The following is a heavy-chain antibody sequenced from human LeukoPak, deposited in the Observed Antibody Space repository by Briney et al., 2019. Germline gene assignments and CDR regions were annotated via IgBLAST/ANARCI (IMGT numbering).Heavy chain of an antibody. V-gene: IGHV3-23*01. CDR3: AKELKGYFDY. CDR2: ISGSGGST. J-gene: IGHJ4*02. CDR1: GFTFSSYA. Sequence: TGGSLRLSCAASGFTFSSYAMSWVRQAPGKGLEWVSAISGSGGSTYYADSVKGRFTISRDNSKNTLYLQMNSLRAEDTALYFCAKELKGYFDYWGQGTLVTVSS.